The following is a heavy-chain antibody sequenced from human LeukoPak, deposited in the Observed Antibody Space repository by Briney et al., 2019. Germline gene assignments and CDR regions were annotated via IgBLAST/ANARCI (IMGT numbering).Heavy chain of an antibody. J-gene: IGHJ5*02. D-gene: IGHD4-17*01. Sequence: ALVKVSCKAPGYTFTGYYMHWVRQAPGQGLEWMGWINPNSGGTNYAQKFQGRVTMTRDTSISTAYMELSRLRSDDTAVYYCARDYGDYVYWFDPWGQGTLVTVSS. CDR2: INPNSGGT. V-gene: IGHV1-2*02. CDR1: GYTFTGYY. CDR3: ARDYGDYVYWFDP.